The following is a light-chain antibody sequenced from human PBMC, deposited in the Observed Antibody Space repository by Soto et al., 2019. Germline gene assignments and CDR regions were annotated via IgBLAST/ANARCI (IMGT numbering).Light chain of an antibody. Sequence: QSVLTQPASVSGSPGQSIAISCTGSSSDVGFYNYVSWYQQHPGEVPKLIIFEVSNRPSGVSNRFSGSKSGNTASLTISRLQAEDEAAYYCSSYTTSSTRVFGTGTKLTVL. CDR3: SSYTTSSTRV. J-gene: IGLJ1*01. V-gene: IGLV2-14*01. CDR2: EVS. CDR1: SSDVGFYNY.